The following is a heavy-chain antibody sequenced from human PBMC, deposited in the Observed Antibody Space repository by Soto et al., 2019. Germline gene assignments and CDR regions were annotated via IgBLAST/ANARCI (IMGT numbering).Heavy chain of an antibody. V-gene: IGHV3-23*01. CDR3: AKSTTNWYYFDY. D-gene: IGHD1-1*01. CDR1: GFTFSSYA. CDR2: ISGSGGST. Sequence: HPGGSLRLSCAASGFTFSSYAMSWVRQAPGKGLEWVSAISGSGGSTYYADSVKGRFTISRDNSKNTLYLQMNSLRAEDTAVYYCAKSTTNWYYFDYWGQGTLVTVSS. J-gene: IGHJ4*02.